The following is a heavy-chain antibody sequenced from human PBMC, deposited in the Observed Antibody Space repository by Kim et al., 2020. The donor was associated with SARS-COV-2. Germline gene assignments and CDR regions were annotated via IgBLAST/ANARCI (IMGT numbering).Heavy chain of an antibody. V-gene: IGHV3-33*05. CDR1: GFKLSTYG. D-gene: IGHD5-18*01. CDR3: AKARDTTMINYFDY. Sequence: GGSLRLSCVASGFKLSTYGMHWVRQAPGKGLEWVAVISYDGSNTYYAESVKGRFTISRDNSKNTLYLQMDSLRAEDTAVYYCAKARDTTMINYFDYWGQGTLVTVSS. J-gene: IGHJ4*02. CDR2: ISYDGSNT.